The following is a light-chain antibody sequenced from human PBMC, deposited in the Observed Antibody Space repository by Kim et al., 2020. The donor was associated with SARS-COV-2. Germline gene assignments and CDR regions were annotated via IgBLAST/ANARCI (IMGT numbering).Light chain of an antibody. J-gene: IGLJ3*02. CDR2: RSN. CDR1: SSNIGSNS. CDR3: AAWDGSLSGWV. Sequence: QSVLTQPPSASGTPGQRVTISCSGSSSNIGSNSVYWYQQLPGTAPKLLIYRSNQRPSGVPDRFSGSKSGTSASLAISGLRSEDEADYYCAAWDGSLSGWVFGGGTQLTVL. V-gene: IGLV1-47*01.